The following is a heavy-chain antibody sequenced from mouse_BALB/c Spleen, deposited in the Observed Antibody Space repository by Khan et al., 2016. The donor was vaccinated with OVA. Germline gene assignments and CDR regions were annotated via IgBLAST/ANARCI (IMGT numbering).Heavy chain of an antibody. CDR1: GYTFSSYW. CDR3: ARGNYYGSTSWFGY. D-gene: IGHD1-1*01. V-gene: IGHV1-9*01. Sequence: QIQLVQSGAELMKPGASVKISCKASGYTFSSYWIEWVKQRPGHGLEWIGEILPGSGNINFNEKFRGKATFAADISSNTAYMQLSSLTSEDSAVYYCARGNYYGSTSWFGYWGQGTLVTVSA. J-gene: IGHJ3*01. CDR2: ILPGSGNI.